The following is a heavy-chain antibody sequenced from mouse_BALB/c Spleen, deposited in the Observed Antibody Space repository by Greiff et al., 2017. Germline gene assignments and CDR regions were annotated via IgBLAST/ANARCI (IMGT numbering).Heavy chain of an antibody. CDR2: IDPETGGT. Sequence: QVQLKESGAELVRPGASVTLSCKASGYTFTDYEMHWVKQTPVHGLEWIGAIDPETGGTAYNQKFKGKATLTADKSSSTAYMELRSLTSEDSAVYYCTRQLTTAFDYWGQGTTLTVSS. D-gene: IGHD1-2*01. V-gene: IGHV1-15*01. CDR3: TRQLTTAFDY. CDR1: GYTFTDYE. J-gene: IGHJ2*01.